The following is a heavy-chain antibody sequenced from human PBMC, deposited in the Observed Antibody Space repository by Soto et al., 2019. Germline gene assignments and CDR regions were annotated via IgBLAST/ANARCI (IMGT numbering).Heavy chain of an antibody. CDR3: VRAPAPYCTNGVCYGGFDY. CDR2: IWYDGSNK. Sequence: VGSLRLSCAASGFTFSSYGMHWIRQAPGKGLEWVAVIWYDGSNKYYADSVKGRFTISRDNSKNTLYLQMNSLRAEDTAVYYCVRAPAPYCTNGVCYGGFDYWGQGTLVTVSS. CDR1: GFTFSSYG. J-gene: IGHJ4*02. D-gene: IGHD2-8*01. V-gene: IGHV3-33*01.